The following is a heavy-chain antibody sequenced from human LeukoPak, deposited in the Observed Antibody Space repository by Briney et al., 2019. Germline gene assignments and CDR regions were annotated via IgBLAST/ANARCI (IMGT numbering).Heavy chain of an antibody. D-gene: IGHD5-18*01. CDR1: GFTFSSYG. Sequence: TGRSLRLSCAASGFTFSSYGMHWVRRAPGKGLEWVAVISYDGPNKYYADSVKGRFTISRDDSKSTLYLQMNSLRVEDTAVYYCAKEKLPSGYSFLTDYWGQGTLVTVSS. V-gene: IGHV3-30*18. J-gene: IGHJ4*02. CDR2: ISYDGPNK. CDR3: AKEKLPSGYSFLTDY.